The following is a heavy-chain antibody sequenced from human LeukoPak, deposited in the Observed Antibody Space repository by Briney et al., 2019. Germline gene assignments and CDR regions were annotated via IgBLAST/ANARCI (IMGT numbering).Heavy chain of an antibody. CDR3: ARVRRNILTGYPLVFDY. V-gene: IGHV4-4*07. D-gene: IGHD3-9*01. Sequence: SETLSLTCTVSGGSISSYYWSWIRQPPGKGLEWIGRIYTSGSTNYNPSLKSRVTMSVDTSKNQFSLKLSSVTAADTAVYYCARVRRNILTGYPLVFDYWGQGTLVTVSS. CDR1: GGSISSYY. CDR2: IYTSGST. J-gene: IGHJ4*02.